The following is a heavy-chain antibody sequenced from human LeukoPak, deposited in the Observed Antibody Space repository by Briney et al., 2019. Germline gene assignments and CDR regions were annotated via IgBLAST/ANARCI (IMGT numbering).Heavy chain of an antibody. CDR1: GGSFSGYY. V-gene: IGHV4-34*01. J-gene: IGHJ6*02. CDR2: INHSGST. D-gene: IGHD2-15*01. CDR3: ASTCSGGSCYLRSYYYGMTS. Sequence: SETLSLTCAVYGGSFSGYYWSWIRQPPGKGLEWIGEINHSGSTNYNPSLKSRVTISVDTSKNQFSLKLSSVTAADTAVYYCASTCSGGSCYLRSYYYGMTSGAKGPRSPSP.